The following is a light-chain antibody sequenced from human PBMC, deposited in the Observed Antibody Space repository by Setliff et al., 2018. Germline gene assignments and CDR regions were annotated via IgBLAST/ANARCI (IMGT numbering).Light chain of an antibody. V-gene: IGLV2-14*03. CDR2: DVS. CDR1: SSDVGGYNY. CDR3: SSYTSSSTQV. Sequence: QSVLTQPASVSGSPGQSITISYTGTSSDVGGYNYVSWYQQHPDKAPKLMIFDVSNRPSGVSNRFSGSKSGNTASLTISGLQAEDEADYYCSSYTSSSTQVFGTGTKVTVL. J-gene: IGLJ1*01.